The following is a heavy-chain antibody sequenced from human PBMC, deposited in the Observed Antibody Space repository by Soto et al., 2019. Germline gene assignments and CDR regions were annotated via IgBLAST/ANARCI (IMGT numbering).Heavy chain of an antibody. J-gene: IGHJ5*02. CDR1: GFTFSSYS. V-gene: IGHV3-48*02. CDR2: ISSSSSTI. D-gene: IGHD1-7*01. Sequence: EVQLVESGGGLVQPGGSLRLSCAASGFTFSSYSMNWVRQAPGKGLEWVSYISSSSSTIYYEDSVKGRFTISRDNAKNSLDLQMNSLRDEDTAVYDCARGVQTGTTGWFDPWGQGTLVTVSS. CDR3: ARGVQTGTTGWFDP.